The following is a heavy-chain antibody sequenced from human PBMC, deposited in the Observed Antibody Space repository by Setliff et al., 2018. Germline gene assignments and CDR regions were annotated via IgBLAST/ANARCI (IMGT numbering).Heavy chain of an antibody. Sequence: TSETLSLTCAVYGGSFSGYYWSWIRQPPGKGLEWIGEINHSGSTNYNPSLKSRVTISVDTSKNQFSLKLSSVTAADTAVYYCARRYNFWSGYYSPELWLDPWGQGTLVTVS. CDR3: ARRYNFWSGYYSPELWLDP. J-gene: IGHJ5*02. D-gene: IGHD3-3*01. V-gene: IGHV4-34*01. CDR1: GGSFSGYY. CDR2: INHSGST.